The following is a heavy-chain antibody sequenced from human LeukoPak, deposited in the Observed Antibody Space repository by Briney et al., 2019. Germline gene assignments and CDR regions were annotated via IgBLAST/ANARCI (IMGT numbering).Heavy chain of an antibody. Sequence: PGGSLRLSCATSGFAFSTQGMHWVRQAPGKGLEWVAFIRYDGSNKYYADSVKGRFTISRDNSKNTLYLQKNSLRAEDTAVYYCAKDPNGGTDYWGQGTLVTVSS. CDR1: GFAFSTQG. CDR3: AKDPNGGTDY. J-gene: IGHJ4*02. D-gene: IGHD7-27*01. V-gene: IGHV3-30*02. CDR2: IRYDGSNK.